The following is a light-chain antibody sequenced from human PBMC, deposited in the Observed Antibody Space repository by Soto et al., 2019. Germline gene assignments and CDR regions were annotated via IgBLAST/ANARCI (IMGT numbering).Light chain of an antibody. CDR1: SSNIGNKY. CDR2: DNN. CDR3: GTWDSSLSAVV. Sequence: QSVLPQPPSVSAAPGQKVTISCSGTSSNIGNKYVSSYQQLPGTAPKLLIYDNNNRPSAIPDRFSGSKTGTSATLGIAGLQTGEEADYYCGTWDSSLSAVVFGGGTKLTVL. J-gene: IGLJ2*01. V-gene: IGLV1-51*01.